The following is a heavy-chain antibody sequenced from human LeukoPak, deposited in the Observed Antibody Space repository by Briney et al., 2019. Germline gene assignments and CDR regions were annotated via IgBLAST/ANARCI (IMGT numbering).Heavy chain of an antibody. CDR2: TNPKSGDT. CDR3: ARGGIEVPAFDI. D-gene: IGHD1-26*01. CDR1: GYTFTGNF. Sequence: ASVKVSCKASGYTFTGNFIHWVRQAPGQGLEWVGLTNPKSGDTTYAQRFQGRLTLTRDTFIRTAFMELGSLGSDNTAVHYCARGGIEVPAFDIWGRGTMVTVSS. V-gene: IGHV1-2*02. J-gene: IGHJ3*02.